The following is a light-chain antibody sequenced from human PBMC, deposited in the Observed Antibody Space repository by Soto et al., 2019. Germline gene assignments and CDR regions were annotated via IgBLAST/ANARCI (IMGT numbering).Light chain of an antibody. J-gene: IGLJ2*01. CDR1: SADVGSYNY. V-gene: IGLV2-14*01. CDR2: EVT. CDR3: SSYTITSTPVV. Sequence: QSVLTQPASVSGSPGQSITLSCTGTSADVGSYNYVSWYQQHPGKAPRLMIYEVTNRPSGVSDRFSGSKSGNTASLTISGLQAEDEADYYCSSYTITSTPVVFGGGTKLTVL.